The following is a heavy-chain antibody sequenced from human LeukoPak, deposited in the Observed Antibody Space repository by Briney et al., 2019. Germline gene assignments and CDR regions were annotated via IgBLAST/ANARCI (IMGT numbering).Heavy chain of an antibody. CDR1: GYTFTGYY. Sequence: ASVKVSCKASGYTFTGYYMHWVRQAPGQGLEWMGWINPNSGGTNYTQKFQGRVTMTRDTSISTAYMELSRLRSDDTAVYYCARDWDGSGSRPFDYWGQGTLVTVSS. D-gene: IGHD3-10*01. CDR3: ARDWDGSGSRPFDY. J-gene: IGHJ4*02. V-gene: IGHV1-2*02. CDR2: INPNSGGT.